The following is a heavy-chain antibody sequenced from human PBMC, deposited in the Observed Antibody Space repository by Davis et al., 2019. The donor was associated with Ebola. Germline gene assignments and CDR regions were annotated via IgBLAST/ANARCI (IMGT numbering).Heavy chain of an antibody. CDR2: INPSGGST. Sequence: AASVKVSCKASGYTFTSYYMHWVRQAPGQGLEWMGIINPSGGSTSYAQKFQGRVTMTRDTSTSTAYMELRSLRSDDTAVYYCARYSSGWYRGRGWFDPWGQGTLVTVSS. CDR1: GYTFTSYY. D-gene: IGHD6-19*01. J-gene: IGHJ5*02. CDR3: ARYSSGWYRGRGWFDP. V-gene: IGHV1-46*01.